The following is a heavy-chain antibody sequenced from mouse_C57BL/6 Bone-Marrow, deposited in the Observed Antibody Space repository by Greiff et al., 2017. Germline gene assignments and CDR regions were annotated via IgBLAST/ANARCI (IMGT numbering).Heavy chain of an antibody. J-gene: IGHJ4*01. Sequence: EVHLVESGGGLVKPGGSLKLSCAASGFTFSSYTMSWVRQTPEKRLEWVATISGGGGNTYYPDSVKGRITISRDNAKNTLYLQMSSLRSEDTALYYCARHGDYAMDYWGQGTSVTVSS. CDR3: ARHGDYAMDY. V-gene: IGHV5-9*01. CDR1: GFTFSSYT. CDR2: ISGGGGNT.